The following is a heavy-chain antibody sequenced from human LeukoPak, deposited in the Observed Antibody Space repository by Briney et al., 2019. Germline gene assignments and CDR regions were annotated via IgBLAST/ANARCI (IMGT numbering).Heavy chain of an antibody. CDR1: GFTFSSYA. D-gene: IGHD3-10*01. Sequence: GGSLRLSCAASGFTFSSYAMSWVRQAPGKGLEWASAISGSGDSTYYADSVKGRFTISRDNSKNTLYLQMNTLRAEDTAVYYCAKDRQSSYRSGSYYAIDYWGQGTLVTVSS. CDR2: ISGSGDST. CDR3: AKDRQSSYRSGSYYAIDY. V-gene: IGHV3-23*01. J-gene: IGHJ4*02.